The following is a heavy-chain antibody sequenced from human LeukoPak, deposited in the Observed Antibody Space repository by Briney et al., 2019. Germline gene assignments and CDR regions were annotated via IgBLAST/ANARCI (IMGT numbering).Heavy chain of an antibody. CDR1: GFTFSSYW. J-gene: IGHJ4*02. Sequence: PGGSLRLSCVASGFTFSSYWMHWVRQAPGKGLVWVSHINTDGKTTRYADSMKGRFTISRDNAKNTLYLQMNSLRAEDTALYYCVKDQGGSGDYWGQGTLVTVSS. CDR3: VKDQGGSGDY. D-gene: IGHD3-10*01. V-gene: IGHV3-74*01. CDR2: INTDGKTT.